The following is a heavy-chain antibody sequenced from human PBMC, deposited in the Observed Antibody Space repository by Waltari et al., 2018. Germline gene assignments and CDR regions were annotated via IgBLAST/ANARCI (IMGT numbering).Heavy chain of an antibody. CDR3: ARKGGRIAVAGMGY. CDR1: GFSFGAYG. V-gene: IGHV3-30-3*01. D-gene: IGHD6-19*01. CDR2: TGKDEAIK. Sequence: QVQLVESGGGVVQPGGSLRLSCAASGFSFGAYGMNLVRQAPGKGLDGISITGKDEAIKADADSVKSRFTISRDNSRNTLYLQMDSLREEDTAIYYCARKGGRIAVAGMGYWGRGTLVTVSS. J-gene: IGHJ4*02.